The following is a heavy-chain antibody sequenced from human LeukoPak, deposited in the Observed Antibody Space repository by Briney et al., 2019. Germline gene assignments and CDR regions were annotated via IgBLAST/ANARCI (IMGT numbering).Heavy chain of an antibody. J-gene: IGHJ5*02. CDR3: ASGGSCYSPFCDA. CDR1: GFTFSSYG. V-gene: IGHV3-30*02. D-gene: IGHD2-15*01. CDR2: IRYDGSNK. Sequence: GGSLRLSCAASGFTFSSYGMHWVRQAPGKGLEWVAFIRYDGSNKYYADSVKGRFTISRDNSKNTLYLQMNSLRAEDTAVYYCASGGSCYSPFCDAWGQGTLVTVSS.